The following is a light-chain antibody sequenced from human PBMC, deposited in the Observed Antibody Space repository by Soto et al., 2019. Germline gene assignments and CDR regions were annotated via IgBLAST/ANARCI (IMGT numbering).Light chain of an antibody. Sequence: EIVMTQSPATLSVSPGERATLSCRASQSVSSNLAWYQQKPGQAPRLLIYGASTRPTGIPARFSGSGSGTEFTLTISSLQSEDFAVYYCQQYNNWPPWTFGRGTKVEIK. J-gene: IGKJ1*01. CDR3: QQYNNWPPWT. V-gene: IGKV3-15*01. CDR1: QSVSSN. CDR2: GAS.